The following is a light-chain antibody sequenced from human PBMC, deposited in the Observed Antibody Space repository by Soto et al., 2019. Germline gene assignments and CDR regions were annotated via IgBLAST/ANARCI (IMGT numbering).Light chain of an antibody. CDR3: QQYNNWPPYT. CDR1: QIVSSS. CDR2: GVF. J-gene: IGKJ2*01. Sequence: DIIMTQSPATLSVSPGERATLSCRASQIVSSSLAWYQQKPGQAPKLLIYGVFTRATGIPARFSGSGSGTEFTLTISSLQSEDFAVYYCQQYNNWPPYTFGQGTRLEIK. V-gene: IGKV3-15*01.